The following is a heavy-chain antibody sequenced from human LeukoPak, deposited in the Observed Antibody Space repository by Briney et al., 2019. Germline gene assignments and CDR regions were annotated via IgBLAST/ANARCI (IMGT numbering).Heavy chain of an antibody. V-gene: IGHV3-30*02. Sequence: QTGGSLRLSCAASGFTFSSYGMHWVRQAPGKGLKWVAFIRHEGSNKYYADSVKGRFTISRDISKNTLYLQMSSLRAEDTAVYYCAKDSGRYYFDYWGQGTLVTVSS. CDR3: AKDSGRYYFDY. J-gene: IGHJ4*02. CDR2: IRHEGSNK. D-gene: IGHD6-19*01. CDR1: GFTFSSYG.